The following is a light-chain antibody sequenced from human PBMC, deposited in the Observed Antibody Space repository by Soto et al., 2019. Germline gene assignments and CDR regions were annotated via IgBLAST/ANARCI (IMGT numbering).Light chain of an antibody. Sequence: SYELTQPPSVSVSPGQTASITCSGDNLGDKYACWYQQRPGQSPVLVIYQDIKRPSGIPERFSGSNSGNTATLTISGTQAMDEADYYCQAWDGSTVVFGGGTKLTVL. CDR1: NLGDKY. J-gene: IGLJ2*01. V-gene: IGLV3-1*01. CDR3: QAWDGSTVV. CDR2: QDI.